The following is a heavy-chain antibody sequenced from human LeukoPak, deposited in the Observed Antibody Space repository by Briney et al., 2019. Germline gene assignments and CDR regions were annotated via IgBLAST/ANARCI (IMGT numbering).Heavy chain of an antibody. CDR2: ISSSSSYI. Sequence: PGGSLRLSCAASGSTFSSYSMTWVRQAPGKGLEWVSSISSSSSYIYYADSVKGRFTISRDNAKNSLYLQMNCLRAEDTAVYYCARDRRYYYDSSGHDYWGQGTLVTVSS. CDR1: GSTFSSYS. CDR3: ARDRRYYYDSSGHDY. J-gene: IGHJ4*02. V-gene: IGHV3-21*01. D-gene: IGHD3-22*01.